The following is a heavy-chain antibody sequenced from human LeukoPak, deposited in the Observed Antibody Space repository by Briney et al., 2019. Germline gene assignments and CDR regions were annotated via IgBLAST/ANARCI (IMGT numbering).Heavy chain of an antibody. J-gene: IGHJ4*02. CDR1: DDSMSSYY. CDR2: VYYSGGT. V-gene: IGHV4-59*01. Sequence: SETLSLTCTVSDDSMSSYYWNWIRRPPGKGLEWIGYVYYSGGTNYNPSLKSRVTISLDTSKNQFSLKLSSVTAADTAVYYCARRANTAPPYYFDYWGQGTLVTVSS. D-gene: IGHD5-18*01. CDR3: ARRANTAPPYYFDY.